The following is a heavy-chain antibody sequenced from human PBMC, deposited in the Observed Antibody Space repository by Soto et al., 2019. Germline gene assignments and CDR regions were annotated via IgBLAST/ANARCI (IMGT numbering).Heavy chain of an antibody. D-gene: IGHD6-19*01. J-gene: IGHJ6*02. CDR3: ARSTRAIAVAGTFHYYYYYGMDV. Sequence: SETLSLTCAAYGGSFSGYYWSWIRQPPGKGLEWIGEINHSGSTNYNPSLKSRFTISVDTSKNQFSLKLSSVTAADTAVYYCARSTRAIAVAGTFHYYYYYGMDVWGQGTTVTVSS. V-gene: IGHV4-34*01. CDR1: GGSFSGYY. CDR2: INHSGST.